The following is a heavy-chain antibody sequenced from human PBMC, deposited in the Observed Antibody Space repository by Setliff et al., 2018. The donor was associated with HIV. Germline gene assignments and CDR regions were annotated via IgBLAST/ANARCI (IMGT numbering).Heavy chain of an antibody. CDR2: IHAGSGDT. J-gene: IGHJ4*02. CDR3: ARDHPGIAY. CDR1: GGTFSSHG. V-gene: IGHV1-3*01. Sequence: ASVKVSCKSSGGTFSSHGISWVRQAPGQRLEWMGWIHAGSGDTQYSQKFQGRVTITRDTSASTVYMELSSLRSEDTAMYYCARDHPGIAYWGQGTMVTVSS.